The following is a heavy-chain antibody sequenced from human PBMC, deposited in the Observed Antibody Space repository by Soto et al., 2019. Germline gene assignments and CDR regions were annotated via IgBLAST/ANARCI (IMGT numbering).Heavy chain of an antibody. J-gene: IGHJ4*02. Sequence: SQTLSLTCAISGDSVSSNSAAWNWIRQSPSRGLEWLGRTYYRSEWHNDYAVSARSRVTINADASKNQFSLQLNSVTPEDTAMYYCARAAGGGQWVYTSDYWGQGTLVTVSS. V-gene: IGHV6-1*01. CDR1: GDSVSSNSAA. CDR3: ARAAGGGQWVYTSDY. D-gene: IGHD6-13*01. CDR2: TYYRSEWHN.